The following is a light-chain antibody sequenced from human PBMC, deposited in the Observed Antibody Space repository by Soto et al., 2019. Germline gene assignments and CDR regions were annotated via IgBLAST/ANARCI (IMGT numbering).Light chain of an antibody. Sequence: DIVMTQSPDSLAVSLGERATINCKSSQSILYSSNNKHYLAWYQQKPGQPPKLLIYWASTRESGVPDRFSGSGSGTDFTLTISSLQAEDVAVYYCQQSDNSHPRTFGQGTKVEIK. CDR1: QSILYSSNNKHY. V-gene: IGKV4-1*01. CDR2: WAS. J-gene: IGKJ1*01. CDR3: QQSDNSHPRT.